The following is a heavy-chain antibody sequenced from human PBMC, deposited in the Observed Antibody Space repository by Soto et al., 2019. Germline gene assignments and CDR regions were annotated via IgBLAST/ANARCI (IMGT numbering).Heavy chain of an antibody. D-gene: IGHD6-19*01. CDR3: ARVEEIAVAGPYVMAV. CDR1: GGPFGGYY. J-gene: IGHJ6*02. Sequence: SETLSLTCAVYGGPFGGYYWSWIRQPPGKGLEWIGEINHSGSTNYNPSLKSRVTISVDTSKNQFSLKLSSVTAADTAVYYCARVEEIAVAGPYVMAVWGQGTTVPVSS. V-gene: IGHV4-34*01. CDR2: INHSGST.